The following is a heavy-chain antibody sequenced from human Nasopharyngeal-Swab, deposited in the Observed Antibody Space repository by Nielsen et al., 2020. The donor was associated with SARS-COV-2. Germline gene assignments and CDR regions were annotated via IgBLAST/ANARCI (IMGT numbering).Heavy chain of an antibody. J-gene: IGHJ3*02. D-gene: IGHD2-21*02. CDR3: ATKVVTAAHDAFDI. CDR2: ISSSSSYT. Sequence: GESLKISCAASGFTFSDYYMSWIRQAPGKGLEWVSYISSSSSYTNYADSVKGRFTISRDNAKNSLYLQMNSLRAEDTAVYYCATKVVTAAHDAFDIWGQGTMVTVSS. CDR1: GFTFSDYY. V-gene: IGHV3-11*06.